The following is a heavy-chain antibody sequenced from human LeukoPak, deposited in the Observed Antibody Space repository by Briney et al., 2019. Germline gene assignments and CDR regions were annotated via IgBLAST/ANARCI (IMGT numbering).Heavy chain of an antibody. CDR3: SRSREGDWSDP. CDR2: IYSAGST. D-gene: IGHD1-26*01. J-gene: IGHJ5*02. CDR1: GFTVSSNY. V-gene: IGHV3-53*04. Sequence: GGSLRVSCAASGFTVSSNYMSWVRQAPGEGLEWGSVIYSAGSTIYADSVKSRFTTSRHNSKNTLYHQMNSRRAADTAVYYCSRSREGDWSDPWGQGTLVTVSS.